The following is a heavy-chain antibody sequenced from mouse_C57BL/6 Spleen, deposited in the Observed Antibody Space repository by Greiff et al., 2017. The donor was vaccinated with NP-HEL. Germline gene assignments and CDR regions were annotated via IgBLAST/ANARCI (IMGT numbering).Heavy chain of an antibody. V-gene: IGHV1-85*01. Sequence: VKLQESGPELVKPGASVKLSCKASGYTFTSYDINWVKQRPGQGLEWIGWIYPRDGSTKYNEKFKGKATLTVDTSSSTAYMELHSLTSEDSSVYFCARRGPIYYGNYVDYWGQGTTLTVSS. CDR3: ARRGPIYYGNYVDY. CDR1: GYTFTSYD. D-gene: IGHD2-1*01. J-gene: IGHJ2*01. CDR2: IYPRDGST.